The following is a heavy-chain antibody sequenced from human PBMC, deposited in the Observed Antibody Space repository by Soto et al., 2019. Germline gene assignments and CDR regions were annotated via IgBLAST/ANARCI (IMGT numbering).Heavy chain of an antibody. Sequence: SETLSLTCTVSGGSISSYYWSWIRQPPGKGLEWIGYIYYSGSTNYNPSLKSRVTISVDTSKNQFSLKLSSVTAADTAVYYCARLGDLTYYSYMDVWGKGTTVTVSS. V-gene: IGHV4-59*08. CDR2: IYYSGST. J-gene: IGHJ6*03. CDR1: GGSISSYY. CDR3: ARLGDLTYYSYMDV.